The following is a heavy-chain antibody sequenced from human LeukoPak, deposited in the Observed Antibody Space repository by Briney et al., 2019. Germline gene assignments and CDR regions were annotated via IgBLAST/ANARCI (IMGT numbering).Heavy chain of an antibody. V-gene: IGHV4-34*01. J-gene: IGHJ3*02. D-gene: IGHD6-13*01. CDR1: GGSFSGYY. Sequence: SETLSLTCAVYGGSFSGYYWSWIRQPPGKGLEWIGEINHSGSTNYNPSLKSRVTISVDTSKNQFSLKLSSVTAADTAVYYCARAPAYSSSWYDGAFDIWGQGTMVTVSS. CDR3: ARAPAYSSSWYDGAFDI. CDR2: INHSGST.